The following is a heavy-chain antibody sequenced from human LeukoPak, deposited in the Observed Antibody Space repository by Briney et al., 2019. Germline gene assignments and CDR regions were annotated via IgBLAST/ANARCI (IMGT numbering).Heavy chain of an antibody. D-gene: IGHD4-23*01. CDR2: IIPILGIA. V-gene: IGHV1-69*04. J-gene: IGHJ5*02. Sequence: GASVKVSCKASGGTFSSYAISWVRQAPGQGLEWMGRIIPILGIANYAQKFQGRVTITADNSTSTAYMELSSLRSEDTAVYYCARVPIDYGGNLEDWFDPWGQGTLVTVSS. CDR1: GGTFSSYA. CDR3: ARVPIDYGGNLEDWFDP.